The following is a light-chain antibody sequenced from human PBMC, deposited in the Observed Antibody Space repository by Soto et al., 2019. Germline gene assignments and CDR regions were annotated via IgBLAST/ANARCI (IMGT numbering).Light chain of an antibody. Sequence: EIVLTQSPATLSLSPGERATLSCRASQSVSTYLAWYQQKPGQAPRLLIDNASNRAAGIPARFSGSGSGTDFTLTITSLEPEDFAFYYCHQRQRWPRTFGQGTRVDIK. V-gene: IGKV3-11*01. CDR2: NAS. CDR3: HQRQRWPRT. CDR1: QSVSTY. J-gene: IGKJ1*01.